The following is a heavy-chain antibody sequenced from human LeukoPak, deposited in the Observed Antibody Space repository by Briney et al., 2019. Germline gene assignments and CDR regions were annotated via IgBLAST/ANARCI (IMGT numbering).Heavy chain of an antibody. V-gene: IGHV1-46*01. D-gene: IGHD6-19*01. Sequence: ASVKVSCKASGYTFTSYYMHWVRQAPGQGLEWMGIINPSGGSTSYAQKFQGRVTMTRDMSTSTVCMELSSLRSEDTAVYYCARAELAVARPNHFQHWGQGTLVTVSS. CDR2: INPSGGST. CDR1: GYTFTSYY. CDR3: ARAELAVARPNHFQH. J-gene: IGHJ1*01.